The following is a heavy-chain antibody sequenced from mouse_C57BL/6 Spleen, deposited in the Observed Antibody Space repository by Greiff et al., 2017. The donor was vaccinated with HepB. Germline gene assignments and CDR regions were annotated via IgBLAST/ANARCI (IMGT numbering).Heavy chain of an antibody. Sequence: VQLQQSGAELVRPGASVTLSCKASGYTFTDYEMHWVKQTPVHGLEWIGAIDPETGGTAYNQKFKGKAILTADKSSSTAYMELRSLTSEDSAVYYCTTHYYGSSSQDGDWGQGTTLTVSS. CDR2: IDPETGGT. CDR3: TTHYYGSSSQDGD. V-gene: IGHV1-15*01. D-gene: IGHD1-1*01. CDR1: GYTFTDYE. J-gene: IGHJ2*01.